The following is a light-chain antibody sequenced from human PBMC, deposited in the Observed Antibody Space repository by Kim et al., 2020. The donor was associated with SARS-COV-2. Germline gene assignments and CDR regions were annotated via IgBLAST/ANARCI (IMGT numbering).Light chain of an antibody. J-gene: IGLJ2*01. V-gene: IGLV1-44*01. CDR3: AAWDDSLNGPV. CDR1: RSNIGKNT. Sequence: GQRITISCSGGRSNIGKNTANWSQQHPGTAPQHLIYSKNQRPSGVPDRFSGSKSGTSASLAISGLQSEDEADYYCAAWDDSLNGPVFGGGTKLIVL. CDR2: SKN.